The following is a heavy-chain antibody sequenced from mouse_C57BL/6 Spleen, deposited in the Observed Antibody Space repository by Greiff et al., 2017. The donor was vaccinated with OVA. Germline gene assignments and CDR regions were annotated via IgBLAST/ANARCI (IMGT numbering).Heavy chain of an antibody. CDR2: ISSGSSTI. V-gene: IGHV5-17*01. CDR3: ARTLYGSYAMDY. CDR1: GFTFSDYG. J-gene: IGHJ4*01. Sequence: EVKLMESGGGLVKPGGSLKLSCAASGFTFSDYGMHWVRQAPEKGLEWVAYISSGSSTIYYADTVKGRFTISRDNAKNTLFLQMTSLRSEDTAMYYCARTLYGSYAMDYWGQGTSVTVSS. D-gene: IGHD2-2*01.